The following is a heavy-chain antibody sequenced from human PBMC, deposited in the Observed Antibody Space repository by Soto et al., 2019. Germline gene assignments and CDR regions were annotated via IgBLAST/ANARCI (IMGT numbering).Heavy chain of an antibody. Sequence: QVQLVQSGAEVKKPGASVKVSCKASGYTFTSYDINWVRQATGQGLEWMGWMNPNSGNTGYAQKFQGRVTMTRNTSISTAYMELSSLRSEDMAVYYCARRPLYCSGGSCFMLDYWGQGTLVTVSS. V-gene: IGHV1-8*01. J-gene: IGHJ4*02. D-gene: IGHD2-15*01. CDR1: GYTFTSYD. CDR3: ARRPLYCSGGSCFMLDY. CDR2: MNPNSGNT.